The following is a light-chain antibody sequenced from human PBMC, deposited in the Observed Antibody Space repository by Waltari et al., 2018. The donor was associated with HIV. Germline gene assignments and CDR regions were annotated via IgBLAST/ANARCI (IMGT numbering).Light chain of an antibody. J-gene: IGLJ3*02. CDR1: RPNSGAGYD. CDR3: QSYDSSLSGSGV. V-gene: IGLV1-40*01. CDR2: GNS. Sequence: QSVLTQPPSVSGAPGQRVTLPCTGSRPNSGAGYDLPRNQQLPGTAPKLLIYGNSNRPSGVPDRFSGSKSGTSASLAITGLQAEDEADYYCQSYDSSLSGSGVFGGGTKLTVL.